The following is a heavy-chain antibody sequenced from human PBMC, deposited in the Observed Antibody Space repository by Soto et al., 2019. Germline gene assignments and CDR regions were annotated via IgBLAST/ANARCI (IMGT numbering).Heavy chain of an antibody. D-gene: IGHD3-10*01. J-gene: IGHJ4*02. CDR1: GGSFSGYY. CDR3: ARKMVRGVHIDY. CDR2: INHSGST. V-gene: IGHV4-34*01. Sequence: QVQLQQWGAGLLKPSETLSLTCAVYGGSFSGYYWSWIRQPPGKGLEWIGEINHSGSTNYNPSLKRRVTISVDTSKNQFSLKLSSVTAADTAVYYCARKMVRGVHIDYWGQGTLVTVSS.